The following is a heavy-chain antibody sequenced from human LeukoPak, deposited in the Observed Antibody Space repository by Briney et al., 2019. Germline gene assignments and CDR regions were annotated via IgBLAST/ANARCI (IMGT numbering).Heavy chain of an antibody. Sequence: GGSLRLSCAASGFTFSSYAMHWVRQAPGKGLEWVAVISYDGSNKYYADSVKGRFTIYRDNSKNTLYLQMNSLRAEDTAVYYCARGRPFDYWGQGTLVTVSS. CDR3: ARGRPFDY. CDR1: GFTFSSYA. V-gene: IGHV3-30-3*01. J-gene: IGHJ4*02. CDR2: ISYDGSNK. D-gene: IGHD6-6*01.